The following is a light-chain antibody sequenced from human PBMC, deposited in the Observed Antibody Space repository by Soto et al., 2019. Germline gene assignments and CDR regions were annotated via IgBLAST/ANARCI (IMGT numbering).Light chain of an antibody. CDR3: PQYGTSPLT. CDR2: GAS. CDR1: QRVSSSS. V-gene: IGKV3-20*01. Sequence: DIVLTQSPGTLSLTPGERATLSCRASQRVSSSSLAWYQQRPGQAPRLLMYGASRRATGIPDRFSGSGSGTDFTLIISRLEPEDFAVYYCPQYGTSPLTLGGGTKVDTK. J-gene: IGKJ4*01.